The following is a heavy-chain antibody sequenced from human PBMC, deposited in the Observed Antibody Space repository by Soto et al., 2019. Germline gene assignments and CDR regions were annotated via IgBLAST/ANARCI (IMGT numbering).Heavy chain of an antibody. CDR3: AHRRGLLEAVANWFDS. J-gene: IGHJ5*01. D-gene: IGHD3-10*01. CDR2: IYWNDDK. CDR1: GFSLSTSEVG. V-gene: IGHV2-5*01. Sequence: QITLKESGPTLVKPTQTLTLTCTFSGFSLSTSEVGVGWIRQPPGKALEWLALIYWNDDKRYSPSLKSRLTISKDTSKSQVVLAMTNMDPVDTATYYCAHRRGLLEAVANWFDSWGQGTLVTVSS.